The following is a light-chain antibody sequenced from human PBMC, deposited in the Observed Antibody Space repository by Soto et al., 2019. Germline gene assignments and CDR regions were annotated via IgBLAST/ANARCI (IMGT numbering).Light chain of an antibody. J-gene: IGKJ1*01. Sequence: DIQMTQSHSTLSASEGDRVTISCRPSQSVSIWLACYQQKPGRAPKLLIYKSSILESGVPARFSASGFGTEFTLTISSLQSEDIAVYYCQHYYGWPPETFGQGTRWIS. CDR1: QSVSIW. CDR2: KSS. CDR3: QHYYGWPPET. V-gene: IGKV1-5*03.